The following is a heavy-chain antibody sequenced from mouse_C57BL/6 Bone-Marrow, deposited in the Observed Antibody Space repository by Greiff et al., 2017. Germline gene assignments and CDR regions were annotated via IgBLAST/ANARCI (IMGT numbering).Heavy chain of an antibody. CDR3: ERHGYVDV. J-gene: IGHJ1*03. V-gene: IGHV5-6*01. Sequence: EVQLVESGGDLVKPGGSLKLSCAASGFTFSSYGMSWVRQTPDKRLEWVATISSGGSYTYYPDSVKGRFTISRDNTKNTLYLQMRSLKAEDTAVYYCERHGYVDVWGTGTTVTVSA. CDR1: GFTFSSYG. CDR2: ISSGGSYT.